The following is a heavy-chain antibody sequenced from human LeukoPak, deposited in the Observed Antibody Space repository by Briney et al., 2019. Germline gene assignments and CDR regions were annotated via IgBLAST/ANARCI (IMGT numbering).Heavy chain of an antibody. CDR2: IYPSDSNT. J-gene: IGHJ4*02. D-gene: IGHD6-13*01. V-gene: IGHV5-51*01. CDR3: ARLAVSSIWSVYFDY. CDR1: GYIFTSYL. Sequence: GESPKISCKGSGYIFTSYLIGWVRQMPGKGLEWMGIIYPSDSNTRYSPSFQGQVTISADKSISTAYLQWSSLKASDTAMYYCARLAVSSIWSVYFDYWGQGTLVTVSS.